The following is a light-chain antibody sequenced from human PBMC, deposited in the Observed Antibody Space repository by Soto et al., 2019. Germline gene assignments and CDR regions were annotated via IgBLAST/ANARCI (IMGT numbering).Light chain of an antibody. CDR3: SSYTSSSTLV. CDR2: EVI. CDR1: SRDVGGYNY. Sequence: QSVLTQPASVSGSPGQSITISCTGTSRDVGGYNYVSWFQQHPGKAPKLMIYEVINRPSGVSNRFSGSKSGNTASLTISRLQPEDEADYYCSSYTSSSTLVFGGGTKVTVL. V-gene: IGLV2-14*01. J-gene: IGLJ2*01.